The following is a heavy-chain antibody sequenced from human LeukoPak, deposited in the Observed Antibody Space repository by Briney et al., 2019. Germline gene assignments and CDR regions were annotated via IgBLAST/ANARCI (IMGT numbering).Heavy chain of an antibody. D-gene: IGHD2/OR15-2a*01. J-gene: IGHJ6*02. V-gene: IGHV3-53*01. CDR2: IYSGGST. CDR1: GFTXSXNY. Sequence: AXSGFTXSXNYMSWVRQAPGXGLEWVSVIYSGGSTYYADSVKGRFTISRDNSKNTLYLQMNSLRAEDTAVYYCARDNNYGMDVWGQGTTVTASS. CDR3: ARDNNYGMDV.